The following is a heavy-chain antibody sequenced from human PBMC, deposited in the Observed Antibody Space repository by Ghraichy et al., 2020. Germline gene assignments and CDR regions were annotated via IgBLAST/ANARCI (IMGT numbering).Heavy chain of an antibody. CDR2: MNPNSGNT. CDR3: ARAPDFGVVNGFGAPQYGMDV. CDR1: GYTFTSYD. D-gene: IGHD3-3*01. Sequence: ASVKVSCKASGYTFTSYDINWVRQATGQGLEWMGWMNPNSGNTGYAQKFQGRVTMTRNTSISTAYMEVSSLRSEDTAVYYCARAPDFGVVNGFGAPQYGMDVCSQRTTVTVSS. V-gene: IGHV1-8*01. J-gene: IGHJ6*02.